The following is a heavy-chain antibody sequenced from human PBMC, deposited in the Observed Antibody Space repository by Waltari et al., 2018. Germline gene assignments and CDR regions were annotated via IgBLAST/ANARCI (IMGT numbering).Heavy chain of an antibody. CDR2: VDPEDGQA. J-gene: IGHJ3*01. D-gene: IGHD3-10*01. Sequence: EVHLLQSGAELKKPGTPVKISCKLSGSTFTDYPIHWVRPPPGDGLQWGGRVDPEDGQARSADKFQGRVTMTADTSTDTAYLELTSLTSEDTAVFFCATAPGGGSSASRPFHFWGQGTMITVSS. V-gene: IGHV1-69-2*01. CDR1: GSTFTDYP. CDR3: ATAPGGGSSASRPFHF.